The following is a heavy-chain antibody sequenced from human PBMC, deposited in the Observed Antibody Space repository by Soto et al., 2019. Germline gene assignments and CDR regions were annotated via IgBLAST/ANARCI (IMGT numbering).Heavy chain of an antibody. CDR2: INHSGST. V-gene: IGHV4-34*01. D-gene: IGHD4-17*01. CDR1: GGSFSGYY. J-gene: IGHJ6*02. Sequence: SETLSLTCAVYGGSFSGYYWSWIRQPPGKGLEWIGEINHSGSTNYNPSLKSRVTISVDTSKNQFSLKLSSVTAADTAVYYCARGHLRWLYYYYGMDVWGQGTTVTVSS. CDR3: ARGHLRWLYYYYGMDV.